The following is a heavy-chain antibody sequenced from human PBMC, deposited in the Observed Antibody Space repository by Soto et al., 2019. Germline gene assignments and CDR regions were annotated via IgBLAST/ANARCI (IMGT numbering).Heavy chain of an antibody. CDR3: ASHRGYSGYTYYYYYGMDV. J-gene: IGHJ6*02. CDR1: GGTFSSYT. Sequence: QVQLVQSGAEVKKPGSSVKVSCKASGGTFSSYTISWVRQAPGQGLEWMGRIIPILGIANYAQKFQGRVTITADKXXSXAXMELSSLRAEDTAVYYCASHRGYSGYTYYYYYGMDVWGQGTTVTVSS. D-gene: IGHD5-12*01. CDR2: IIPILGIA. V-gene: IGHV1-69*02.